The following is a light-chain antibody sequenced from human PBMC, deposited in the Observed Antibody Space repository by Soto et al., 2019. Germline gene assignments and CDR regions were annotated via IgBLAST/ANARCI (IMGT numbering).Light chain of an antibody. J-gene: IGKJ1*01. Sequence: EIVLTQSPGTLSLSPGERVTLSCRASQSVSSNFLAWYQQKPGQAPRLLFYGASNRAAGIPDRFSGSGSGTDFTLTISRLEPEDFAVYYCHQYSSSRRTFGQGTKVEIK. V-gene: IGKV3-20*01. CDR3: HQYSSSRRT. CDR2: GAS. CDR1: QSVSSNF.